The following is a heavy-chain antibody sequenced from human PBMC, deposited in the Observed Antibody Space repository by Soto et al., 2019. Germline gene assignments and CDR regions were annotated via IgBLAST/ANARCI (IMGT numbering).Heavy chain of an antibody. D-gene: IGHD3-22*01. CDR3: TTGLVVVIPPGGGV. V-gene: IGHV3-15*01. Sequence: EVQLVESGGGLVKPGGSLRLSCAASGFTFSNAWMSWVRQDPGKGLEWVGRIKRKTDGGTTDYAAHVKDRFTISRDDLKNTLYRQMTSLKTEDTAVYYCTTGLVVVIPPGGGVWGKGNTVPVSS. CDR2: IKRKTDGGTT. J-gene: IGHJ6*04. CDR1: GFTFSNAW.